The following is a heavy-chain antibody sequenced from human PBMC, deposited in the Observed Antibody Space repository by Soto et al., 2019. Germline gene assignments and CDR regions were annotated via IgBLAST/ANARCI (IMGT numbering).Heavy chain of an antibody. V-gene: IGHV4-4*07. CDR1: GGPITSHY. D-gene: IGHD6-19*01. J-gene: IGHJ4*02. Sequence: SETLSLTCTVSGGPITSHYWSWFRQPAGKGLEWIGRISATGSTYDNPYLKSRVTMSLDTSKNQFSLRLTFVTAADTAVYYCARDQGSGYFDDWGQGILVTVSS. CDR3: ARDQGSGYFDD. CDR2: ISATGST.